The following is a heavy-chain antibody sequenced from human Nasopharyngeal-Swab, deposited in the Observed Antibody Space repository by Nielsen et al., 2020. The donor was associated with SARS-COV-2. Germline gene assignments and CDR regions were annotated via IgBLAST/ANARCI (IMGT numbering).Heavy chain of an antibody. V-gene: IGHV3-30-3*01. CDR2: ISYDGSPK. D-gene: IGHD6-13*01. Sequence: SLKISCAASGFTFTSYDIHWVRQAPGKGLEWVAVISYDGSPKYYADPVKGRFTVSRDNSKNTLYLQMNSLRAEDTAVYYCARGIIAAAEDWGQGTLVTVSS. J-gene: IGHJ4*02. CDR3: ARGIIAAAED. CDR1: GFTFTSYD.